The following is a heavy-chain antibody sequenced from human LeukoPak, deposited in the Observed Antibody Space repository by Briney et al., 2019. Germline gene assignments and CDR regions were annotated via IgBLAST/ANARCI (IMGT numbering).Heavy chain of an antibody. CDR3: AKGFRITPHDAFDI. CDR2: ISWNSGSI. Sequence: GGSLRLSCAASGFTFDDYAMHWVRQAPGKGLEWVSGISWNSGSIGYADSVKGRFTISRDNAKNSLYLQMNSLRAEDTALYYCAKGFRITPHDAFDIWGQETMVTVSS. V-gene: IGHV3-9*01. CDR1: GFTFDDYA. D-gene: IGHD1-14*01. J-gene: IGHJ3*02.